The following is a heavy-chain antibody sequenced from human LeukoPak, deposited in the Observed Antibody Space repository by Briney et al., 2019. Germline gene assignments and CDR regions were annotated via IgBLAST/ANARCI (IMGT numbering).Heavy chain of an antibody. CDR1: GGSISGYF. V-gene: IGHV4-59*01. J-gene: IGHJ4*02. CDR3: ARGSRLHFDY. CDR2: ISYSRST. D-gene: IGHD4-11*01. Sequence: SETLSLTCTVSGGSISGYFWSWIRQPPGKGLEWIGYISYSRSTNYNPSLKSRVTISVDTSKNQFSLKLSSVTAADTAVYYCARGSRLHFDYWGQGTLVTVSS.